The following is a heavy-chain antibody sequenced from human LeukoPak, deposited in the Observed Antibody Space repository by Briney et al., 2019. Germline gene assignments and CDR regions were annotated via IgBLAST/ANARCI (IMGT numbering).Heavy chain of an antibody. V-gene: IGHV1-18*01. CDR3: ARDWVGVTVVVASDDEVFDL. CDR2: ISAYNGNT. D-gene: IGHD2-2*01. CDR1: GGTFSSYA. Sequence: ASVKVSCKASGGTFSSYAISWVRQAPGQGLEWMGWISAYNGNTNYAQKLQGRVTMTTDTSTSTAYMDLRSLKSDDTAMYYCARDWVGVTVVVASDDEVFDLWGQGTMVTVSS. J-gene: IGHJ3*01.